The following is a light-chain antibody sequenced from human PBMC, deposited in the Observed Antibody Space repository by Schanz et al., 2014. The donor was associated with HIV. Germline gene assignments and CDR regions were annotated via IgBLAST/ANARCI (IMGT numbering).Light chain of an antibody. CDR1: SANIGRNS. J-gene: IGLJ3*02. Sequence: QSVLTQPPSASGTPGQTVTISCSGNSANIGRNSVKWYQQLPGMAPKVLIYGSNQRPSGVPARFSGSKSGTSASLAISGLQSADEADYYCQSYDTHLGAVMFGGGTKLTVL. V-gene: IGLV1-44*01. CDR3: QSYDTHLGAVM. CDR2: GSN.